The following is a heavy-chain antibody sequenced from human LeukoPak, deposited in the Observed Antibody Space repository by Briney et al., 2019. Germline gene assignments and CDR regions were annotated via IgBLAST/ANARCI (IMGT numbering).Heavy chain of an antibody. D-gene: IGHD6-13*01. Sequence: GASVKVSCKASGYTFTGYYMHWVRQAPGQGLEWMGWINPNSGGTNYAQKFQGRVTMTRDTSISTAYMELGRLRSDDTAVYYCARGAQQLGFHWAFDIWGQGTMVTVSS. J-gene: IGHJ3*02. CDR2: INPNSGGT. CDR1: GYTFTGYY. CDR3: ARGAQQLGFHWAFDI. V-gene: IGHV1-2*02.